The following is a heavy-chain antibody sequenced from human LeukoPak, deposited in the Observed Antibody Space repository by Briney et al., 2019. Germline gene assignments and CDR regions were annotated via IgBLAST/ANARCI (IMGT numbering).Heavy chain of an antibody. CDR2: IYYSGST. CDR1: GGSISSYY. Sequence: SETLSLTCTVSGGSISSYYWSLIRQPPGKGLEWIGDIYYSGSTNYNPPLKCRITISVDTSKNQFSLKLSSVTAADTAVYYCARGGSGYSSGWADFDYWGQGTLVTVSS. V-gene: IGHV4-59*01. J-gene: IGHJ4*02. D-gene: IGHD6-19*01. CDR3: ARGGSGYSSGWADFDY.